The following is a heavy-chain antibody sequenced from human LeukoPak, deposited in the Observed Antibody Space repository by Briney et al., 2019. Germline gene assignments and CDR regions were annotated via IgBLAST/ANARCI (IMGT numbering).Heavy chain of an antibody. Sequence: ASVKVSCKASGYTFTSYGISWVRQAPGQGLESMGWISDYNGNTNYAQKLQGRVTMTTDTSTSTAYMDLRSLRSDDTAVYYCARDLYRDSLPVSWFDPWGQGTLVTVSS. CDR3: ARDLYRDSLPVSWFDP. CDR2: ISDYNGNT. CDR1: GYTFTSYG. V-gene: IGHV1-18*01. J-gene: IGHJ5*02. D-gene: IGHD4-11*01.